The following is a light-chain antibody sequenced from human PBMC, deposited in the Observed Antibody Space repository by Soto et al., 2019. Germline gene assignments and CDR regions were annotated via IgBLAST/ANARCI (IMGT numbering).Light chain of an antibody. CDR1: QSVSSY. V-gene: IGKV3-20*01. CDR3: QQYGSSLT. CDR2: DAS. J-gene: IGKJ4*01. Sequence: EIVLTQSPATLSLSPVERATLSFRASQSVSSYLAWYQQKPGQAPRLLIYDASNRATGIPARFSGSGSGTDFTLIISRLEPEDFAVYYCQQYGSSLTFGGGTKVDIK.